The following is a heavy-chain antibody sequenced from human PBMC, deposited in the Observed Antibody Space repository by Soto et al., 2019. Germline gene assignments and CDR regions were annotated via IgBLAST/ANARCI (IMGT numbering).Heavy chain of an antibody. CDR3: VKKSCSHARCYTGWFFDL. V-gene: IGHV3-9*01. Sequence: GGSLRLSCEASGFIFEDYDMHWVRQPPGKGLQWVSGISWNSGDKDYADSVKGRFTISRDNVKNSLDLQMSSLRVEDTATYYCVKKSCSHARCYTGWFFDLWGRGTLVTVSS. CDR1: GFIFEDYD. CDR2: ISWNSGDK. J-gene: IGHJ2*01. D-gene: IGHD2-15*01.